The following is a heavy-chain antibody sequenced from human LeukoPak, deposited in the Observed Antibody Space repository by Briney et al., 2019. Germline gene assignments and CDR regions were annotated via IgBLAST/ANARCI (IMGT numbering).Heavy chain of an antibody. Sequence: GGSLRLSCAASGFTVSSNYMSWVRQAPGKGLEWVSVIYSGGSTYYADSVKGRFTISRDNSKNTLYLQMNSLRAEDTAVYYCARDSITFYYYYYGMDVWGQGTTVTVSS. J-gene: IGHJ6*02. CDR3: ARDSITFYYYYYGMDV. CDR2: IYSGGST. V-gene: IGHV3-53*01. D-gene: IGHD5-12*01. CDR1: GFTVSSNY.